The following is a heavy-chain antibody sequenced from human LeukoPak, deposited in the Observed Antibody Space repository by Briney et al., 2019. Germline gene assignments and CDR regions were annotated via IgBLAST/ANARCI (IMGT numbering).Heavy chain of an antibody. D-gene: IGHD3-10*01. J-gene: IGHJ6*02. CDR1: GFTFSSYG. CDR3: ARALFAGAFYGMDV. V-gene: IGHV3-30*02. Sequence: PGGSLRLSCASSGFTFSSYGFHWVRQAPGKGLEWVAFIRYDGIHEFYADSVKGRFTISGDNSKNTLFLQMNSLRAEDTAVYYCARALFAGAFYGMDVWGQGTTVTVSS. CDR2: IRYDGIHE.